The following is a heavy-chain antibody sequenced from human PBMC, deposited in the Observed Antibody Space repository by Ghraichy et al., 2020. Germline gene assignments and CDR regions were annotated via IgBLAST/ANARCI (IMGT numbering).Heavy chain of an antibody. V-gene: IGHV1-18*01. CDR1: GYTFTSYG. CDR3: ARTHRVGNYYDILTGYYPNLYWYFDL. D-gene: IGHD3-9*01. Sequence: ASVKVSCKASGYTFTSYGISWVRQAPGQGLEWMGWISAYNGNTNYAQKLQGRVTMTTDTSTSTAYMELRSLRSDDTAVYYCARTHRVGNYYDILTGYYPNLYWYFDLWGRGTLVTVSS. J-gene: IGHJ2*01. CDR2: ISAYNGNT.